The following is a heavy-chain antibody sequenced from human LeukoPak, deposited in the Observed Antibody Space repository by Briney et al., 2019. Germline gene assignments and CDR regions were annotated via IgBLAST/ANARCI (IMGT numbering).Heavy chain of an antibody. CDR1: GFTFRSHP. CDR2: INWSGGST. D-gene: IGHD2-2*01. V-gene: IGHV3-20*04. J-gene: IGHJ4*02. CDR3: TRAPITSPFYFDS. Sequence: GGSLRLSCAASGFTFRSHPMHWVRQAPGKGLEWVSGINWSGGSTGYADPLRGRFTISRDNAKNSLYLQMDSLRAEDTALYYCTRAPITSPFYFDSWGQGTLVTVSS.